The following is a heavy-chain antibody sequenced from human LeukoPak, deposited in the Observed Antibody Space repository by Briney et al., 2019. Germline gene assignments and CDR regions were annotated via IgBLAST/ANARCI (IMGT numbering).Heavy chain of an antibody. J-gene: IGHJ3*02. D-gene: IGHD3-10*01. CDR3: ARESGFGELFPFAFDI. CDR2: IYSSGNT. CDR1: GFSVINNY. Sequence: GGSLRLSCAASGFSVINNYMSWVRQAPGKGLEWVSVIYSSGNTYYADSVKGRFAISKEYSRNTVYLQLNSLRAEDTAVYYCARESGFGELFPFAFDIWGQGTMVTVSA. V-gene: IGHV3-53*01.